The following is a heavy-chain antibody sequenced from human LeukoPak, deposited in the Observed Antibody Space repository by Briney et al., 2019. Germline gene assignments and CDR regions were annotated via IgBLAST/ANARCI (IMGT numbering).Heavy chain of an antibody. CDR1: GYSFTSYW. D-gene: IGHD4-17*01. V-gene: IGHV5-51*01. CDR3: ARHNDYGDPRGWFDP. CDR2: IYPGDSDT. Sequence: GESLKISCKGSGYSFTSYWIGWVRQMPGKGLEWMGIIYPGDSDTRYSPSFQGQVTISADKSISTAYLQWSSLKASDTAMYYCARHNDYGDPRGWFDPWGQGTLVTVSS. J-gene: IGHJ5*02.